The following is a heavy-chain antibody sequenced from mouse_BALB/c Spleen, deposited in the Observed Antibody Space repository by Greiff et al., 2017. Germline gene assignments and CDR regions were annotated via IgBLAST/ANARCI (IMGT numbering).Heavy chain of an antibody. J-gene: IGHJ3*01. D-gene: IGHD2-1*01. CDR2: ISSGGST. Sequence: EVHLVESGGGLVKPGGSLKLSCAASGFTFSSYAMSWVRQTPEKRLEWVASISSGGSTYYPDSVKGRFTISRDNARNILYLQMSSLRSEDTAMYYCARDYYGNPFAYWGQGTLVTVSA. CDR3: ARDYYGNPFAY. CDR1: GFTFSSYA. V-gene: IGHV5-6-5*01.